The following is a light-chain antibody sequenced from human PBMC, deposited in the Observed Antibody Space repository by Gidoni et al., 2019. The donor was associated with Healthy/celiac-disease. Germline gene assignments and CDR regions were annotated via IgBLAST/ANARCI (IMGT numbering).Light chain of an antibody. Sequence: DPVTITCRASQSISSYLNWYQPKPGKAPKLLIYAASSLQSGVPSRVSGSGSGTDFTLTISSLQPDDFAPFYCQPSYSTPLTFGQXTKVEIK. CDR3: QPSYSTPLT. J-gene: IGKJ1*01. V-gene: IGKV1-39*01. CDR1: QSISSY. CDR2: AAS.